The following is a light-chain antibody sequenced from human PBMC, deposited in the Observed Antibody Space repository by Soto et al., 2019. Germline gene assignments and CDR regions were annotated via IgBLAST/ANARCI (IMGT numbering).Light chain of an antibody. CDR1: QSLLHSNGYNY. J-gene: IGKJ5*01. CDR2: LGS. CDR3: QQYGSSPIT. V-gene: IGKV2-28*01. Sequence: DVVMTQSQLSLPVTPGEPASISCRSSQSLLHSNGYNYLDWYLQKPGQSPQLLIYLGSNRASGVPDRFSGSGSGTDFTLTISRLEPEDFAVYYCQQYGSSPITFGQGTRLEIK.